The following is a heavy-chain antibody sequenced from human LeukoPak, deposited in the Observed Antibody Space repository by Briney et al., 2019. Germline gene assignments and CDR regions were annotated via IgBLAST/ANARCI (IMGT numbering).Heavy chain of an antibody. Sequence: PSETLSLTCLVSGGSLSSSSYYWGWMRQPPGKGLEGIGTIYYSGSTSYYPSLKSRVTISVDTSKNQFSLRLSSVTAADTAVYYCARLPTVTFFDYWGQGTLVTVSS. CDR3: ARLPTVTFFDY. V-gene: IGHV4-39*01. J-gene: IGHJ4*02. CDR2: IYYSGST. D-gene: IGHD4-17*01. CDR1: GGSLSSSSYY.